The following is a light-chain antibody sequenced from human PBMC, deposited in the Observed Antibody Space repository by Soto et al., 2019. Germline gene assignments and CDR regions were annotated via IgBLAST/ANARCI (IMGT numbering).Light chain of an antibody. J-gene: IGKJ5*01. Sequence: EIVLTQSPATLSLSPGQRSTLSCRARQSVSSYLAWYQQKPGQAPRLLIYDASNRATGVPARFSGSGSGTDFTLTISSLEPEDFAVYYWHQRSNWPPITFGQGTRLEIK. V-gene: IGKV3-11*01. CDR3: HQRSNWPPIT. CDR2: DAS. CDR1: QSVSSY.